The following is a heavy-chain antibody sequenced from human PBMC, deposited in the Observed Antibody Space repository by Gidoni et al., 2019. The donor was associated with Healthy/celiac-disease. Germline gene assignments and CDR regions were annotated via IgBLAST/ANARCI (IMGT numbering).Heavy chain of an antibody. Sequence: EVQLVESGGGLVQPGRSLRLSCAASGFTFDDYAMHWVRQAPGKGLEWVSGISWNSGSIGYADSVKGRFTISRDNAKNSLYLQMNSLRAEDTALYYCAKGYSGSYHDAFDIWGQGTMVTVSS. V-gene: IGHV3-9*01. J-gene: IGHJ3*02. CDR2: ISWNSGSI. CDR1: GFTFDDYA. D-gene: IGHD1-26*01. CDR3: AKGYSGSYHDAFDI.